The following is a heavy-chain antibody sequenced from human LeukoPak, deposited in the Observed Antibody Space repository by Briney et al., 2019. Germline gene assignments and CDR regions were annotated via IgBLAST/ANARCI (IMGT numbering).Heavy chain of an antibody. J-gene: IGHJ3*02. CDR1: GGSISSYY. Sequence: SETLSLTCTVSGGSISSYYWSWIRQPPGKGLGWIGYIYYSGSTTYNPSLKSRVTISADTSKTQFSLKLSSVIAADTAVYYCARLRRYCSSTSCYRRQAFDIWGQGTMVTVSS. V-gene: IGHV4-59*08. CDR2: IYYSGST. D-gene: IGHD2-2*01. CDR3: ARLRRYCSSTSCYRRQAFDI.